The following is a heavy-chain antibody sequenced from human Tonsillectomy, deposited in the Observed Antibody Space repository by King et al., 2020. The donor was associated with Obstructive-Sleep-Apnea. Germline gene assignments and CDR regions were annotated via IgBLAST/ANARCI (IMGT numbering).Heavy chain of an antibody. CDR1: GFTFSSYG. D-gene: IGHD1-1*01. Sequence: VQLVESGGGVVQPGRSLRLSCAASGFTFSSYGMHWVRQAPGKGLEWVAVISSDGSNKCYADSVKGRFTISRDNSKNTLYLQMNSLRAEDTAVYYCAKDHSGHWSLDYWGQGTLVTVSS. CDR2: ISSDGSNK. J-gene: IGHJ4*02. CDR3: AKDHSGHWSLDY. V-gene: IGHV3-30*18.